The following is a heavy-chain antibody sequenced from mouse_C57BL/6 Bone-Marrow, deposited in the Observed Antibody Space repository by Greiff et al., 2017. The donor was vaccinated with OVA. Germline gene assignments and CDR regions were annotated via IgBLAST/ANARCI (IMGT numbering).Heavy chain of an antibody. CDR3: VRDDDGPYAY. D-gene: IGHD2-3*01. Sequence: EVKVIESGGGLVQPKGSLKLSCAASGFTFNTYAMHWVRQAPGKGLEWVARIRSKSSNYATYYADSVKDRFTISRDDTQSMLYLQMNNLETEDAAMYSSVRDDDGPYAYWGQGTMLTVSS. J-gene: IGHJ2*01. V-gene: IGHV10-3*01. CDR1: GFTFNTYA. CDR2: IRSKSSNYAT.